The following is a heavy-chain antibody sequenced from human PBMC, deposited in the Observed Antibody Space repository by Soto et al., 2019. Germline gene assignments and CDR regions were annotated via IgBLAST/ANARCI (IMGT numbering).Heavy chain of an antibody. CDR1: GDSISSGGYY. CDR3: ARDRSRAGYFDY. Sequence: PSETLSLTCTVPGDSISSGGYYWSWIRQHPGKGLEWIGYIYYSGSTYYNPSLKSRVTISLDTSKNQFSLKLTSVTAADTAVYYCARDRSRAGYFDYWGQGTLVTVSS. CDR2: IYYSGST. J-gene: IGHJ4*02. D-gene: IGHD6-13*01. V-gene: IGHV4-31*03.